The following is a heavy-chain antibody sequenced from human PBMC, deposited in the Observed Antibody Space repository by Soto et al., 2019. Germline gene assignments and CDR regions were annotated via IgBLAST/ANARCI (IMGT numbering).Heavy chain of an antibody. Sequence: PSETLSLTXTVSGGSVSSASYYWSWIRQPPGKGPEWIGYIYYIGSTRYNPSLKSRVTMSVDTSKNQFSLKLSSVTAADTAVYYCARTGFCSGGACYPNWFDPWGQGTLVTVSS. J-gene: IGHJ5*02. CDR3: ARTGFCSGGACYPNWFDP. CDR1: GGSVSSASYY. V-gene: IGHV4-61*01. CDR2: IYYIGST. D-gene: IGHD2-15*01.